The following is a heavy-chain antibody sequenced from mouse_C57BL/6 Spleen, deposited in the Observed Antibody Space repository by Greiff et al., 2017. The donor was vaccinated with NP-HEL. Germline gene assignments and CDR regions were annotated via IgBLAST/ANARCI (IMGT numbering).Heavy chain of an antibody. V-gene: IGHV1-50*01. Sequence: VQLQQPGAELVQPGASVKLSCKASGYTFTSYWMQWVKPRPGQGLEWIGEIDPSDSYTNYTQKFKGKATLTVDTSSSTAYMQLSSLTSEDSAVYYCARAVYDYGYFDYWGQGTTLTVSS. CDR1: GYTFTSYW. D-gene: IGHD2-4*01. CDR2: IDPSDSYT. J-gene: IGHJ2*01. CDR3: ARAVYDYGYFDY.